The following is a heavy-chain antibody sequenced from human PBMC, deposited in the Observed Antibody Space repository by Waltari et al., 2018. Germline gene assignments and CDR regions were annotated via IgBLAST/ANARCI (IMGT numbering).Heavy chain of an antibody. Sequence: QVQLVESVGGVVQPGRSLRLACAASEFTFSSYALHWVRQAPGKGLEWVAVISYNERNIYYVDSVKGRFTISRDNSKKMLYLQMNNLRPEDTAVYYCARDYCDRTNCHGMDVWGQGTTVTVSS. V-gene: IGHV3-30*04. CDR3: ARDYCDRTNCHGMDV. CDR1: EFTFSSYA. D-gene: IGHD3-22*01. J-gene: IGHJ6*02. CDR2: ISYNERNI.